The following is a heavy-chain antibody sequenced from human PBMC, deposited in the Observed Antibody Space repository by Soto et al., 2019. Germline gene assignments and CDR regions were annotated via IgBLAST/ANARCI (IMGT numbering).Heavy chain of an antibody. Sequence: ASVKFSGKASGYSFTGYYIHWVRQAPGQGVEWLGWINPPNGGTNYAQKFQGRVTMTRDTSISTAYMELSRLRSDDTAVYYCASLIVGATTGPFDAFDIWGQGTMVTVSS. V-gene: IGHV1-2*02. D-gene: IGHD1-26*01. J-gene: IGHJ3*02. CDR2: INPPNGGT. CDR1: GYSFTGYY. CDR3: ASLIVGATTGPFDAFDI.